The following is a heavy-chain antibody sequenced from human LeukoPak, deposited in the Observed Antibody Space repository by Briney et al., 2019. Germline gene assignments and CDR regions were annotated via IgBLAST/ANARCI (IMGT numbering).Heavy chain of an antibody. J-gene: IGHJ5*02. D-gene: IGHD4-17*01. CDR2: IIPIFGTA. V-gene: IGHV1-69*05. CDR1: GGTFSSYA. CDR3: AHAGELDYGDYGGGNWFDP. Sequence: SVKVSCKASGGTFSSYAISWVRQAPGQGLEWMGGIIPIFGTANYAQKFQGRVTITTDESTSTAYMELSSLRSEDRAVYYCAHAGELDYGDYGGGNWFDPWGQGTLVTVSS.